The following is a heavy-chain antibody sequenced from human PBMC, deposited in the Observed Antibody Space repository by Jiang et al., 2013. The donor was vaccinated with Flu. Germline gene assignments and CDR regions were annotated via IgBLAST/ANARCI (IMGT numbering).Heavy chain of an antibody. CDR3: ARDRRGGQQLVHSDWYFDL. CDR2: IYYSGST. CDR1: GGSISSGGYY. V-gene: IGHV4-31*03. Sequence: GPGLVKPSQTLSLTCTVSGGSISSGGYYWSWIRQHPGKGLEWIGYIYYSGSTYYNPSLKSRVTISVDTSKNQFSLKLSSVTAADTAVYYRARDRRGGQQLVHSDWYFDLWGRGTLVTVSS. J-gene: IGHJ2*01. D-gene: IGHD6-13*01.